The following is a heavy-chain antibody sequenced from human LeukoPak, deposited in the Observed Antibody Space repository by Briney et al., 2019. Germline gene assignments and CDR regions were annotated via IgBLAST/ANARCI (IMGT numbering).Heavy chain of an antibody. Sequence: SQTLSLTRRVSGRSISSGSYGWSWLRQPAGKGLEWFGRIYTSDTTNYNPSLKSRVTISVDTSKNMFSLKLRAVTAPHTTVYYCARTNYYGSGSYGPAYNWFDPWGQGTLVTVSS. CDR3: ARTNYYGSGSYGPAYNWFDP. CDR1: GRSISSGSYG. V-gene: IGHV4-61*02. J-gene: IGHJ5*02. CDR2: IYTSDTT. D-gene: IGHD3-10*01.